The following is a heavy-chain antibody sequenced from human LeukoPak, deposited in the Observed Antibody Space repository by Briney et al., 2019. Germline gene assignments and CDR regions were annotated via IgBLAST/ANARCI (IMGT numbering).Heavy chain of an antibody. CDR2: ISAYNGNT. Sequence: ASVKVSCKASGYTFTSYGISWVRQAPGQGLEWMGWISAYNGNTNYAQKFQGRVTMTTDTSTDTAYMELSSLRSEDTAVYYCATDPVVPAAITSDAFDIWGQGTMVTVSS. J-gene: IGHJ3*02. V-gene: IGHV1-18*01. CDR3: ATDPVVPAAITSDAFDI. CDR1: GYTFTSYG. D-gene: IGHD2-2*01.